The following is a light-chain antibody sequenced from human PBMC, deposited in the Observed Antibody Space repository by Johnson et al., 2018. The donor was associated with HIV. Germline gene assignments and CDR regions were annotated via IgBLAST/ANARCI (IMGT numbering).Light chain of an antibody. CDR3: GTWDSSLSAGV. V-gene: IGLV1-51*02. J-gene: IGLJ1*01. CDR2: ENN. CDR1: SSNIGNNY. Sequence: HSVLTQPPSVSAAPGQKVTVSCSGSSSNIGNNYVSWYQQLPGTAPKLLIYENNKRPSGIPDRLSGSKSGTSATLGITGLQTGDEADYYCGTWDSSLSAGVFGTVTKVTVL.